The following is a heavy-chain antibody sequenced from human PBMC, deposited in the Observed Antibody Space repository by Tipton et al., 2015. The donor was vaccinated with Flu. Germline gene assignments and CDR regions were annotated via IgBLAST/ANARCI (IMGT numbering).Heavy chain of an antibody. V-gene: IGHV3-21*01. CDR2: ISRNSGYI. CDR3: AREGQRGYDSSGYYYVAPD. D-gene: IGHD3-22*01. J-gene: IGHJ4*02. CDR1: GFTFNSFT. Sequence: SLRLSCTASGFTFNSFTMDWVRQAPGKGPEWVSSISRNSGYIYYADSVKGRFTISRDNAKNVLYLQMDSLRVEDTAIYYCAREGQRGYDSSGYYYVAPDWGQGTLVAVSS.